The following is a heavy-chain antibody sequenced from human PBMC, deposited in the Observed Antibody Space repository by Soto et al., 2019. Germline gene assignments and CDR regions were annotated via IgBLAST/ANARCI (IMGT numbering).Heavy chain of an antibody. D-gene: IGHD3-10*01. CDR1: GFNFSTYC. CDR3: GRDRSHYAGVGKIDP. Sequence: LRLSCAASGFNFSTYCMNWVRQAPWKGLEWVSSISSKGSYIYYTPSVKGRFTISRDNAKNSVYLQMNSLRAEDTAVYYCGRDRSHYAGVGKIDPWGQGTLVTVSS. CDR2: ISSKGSYI. V-gene: IGHV3-21*01. J-gene: IGHJ5*02.